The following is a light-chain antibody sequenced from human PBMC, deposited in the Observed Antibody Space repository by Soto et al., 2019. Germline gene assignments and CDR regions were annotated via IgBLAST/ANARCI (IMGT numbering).Light chain of an antibody. Sequence: QSALTQPPSASGSPGQSVTISCTGTSSDVGGYNYVSWYQQHPDKAPKLIIYEVSKRPSGVPDRFSGSKTGNTATLTVSGLQAEDEADYYCSSYAGSNYVFGTGTKLTVL. CDR2: EVS. J-gene: IGLJ1*01. CDR1: SSDVGGYNY. CDR3: SSYAGSNYV. V-gene: IGLV2-8*01.